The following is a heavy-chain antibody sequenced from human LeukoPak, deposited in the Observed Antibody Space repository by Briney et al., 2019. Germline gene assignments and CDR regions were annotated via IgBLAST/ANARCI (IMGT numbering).Heavy chain of an antibody. D-gene: IGHD4-17*01. Sequence: GGSLRLSCAASGFPFSASAMTWVRQAPGKGLEWVSHILSTGTTYYADSVRGRFTISRDNSKNTLYLLMTNLRADDTAVYYCATVKYDYGDPVGWFDPWGQGTLVNVSS. CDR3: ATVKYDYGDPVGWFDP. CDR1: GFPFSASA. CDR2: ILSTGTT. V-gene: IGHV3-23*01. J-gene: IGHJ5*02.